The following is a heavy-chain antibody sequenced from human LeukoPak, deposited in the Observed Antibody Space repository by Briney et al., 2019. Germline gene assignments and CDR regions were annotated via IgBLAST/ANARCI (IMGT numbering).Heavy chain of an antibody. CDR2: LDPEDGEM. Sequence: ASVKVSCKVSGYTLTELSLHWVRQAPGKGLEWMGGLDPEDGEMIYSQKFRGRVTMTEDTSTDIAYMEMSSLRSEDTAVYYCATGRTKWDQLNYWGQGTLVTVSS. CDR3: ATGRTKWDQLNY. D-gene: IGHD1-26*01. V-gene: IGHV1-24*01. CDR1: GYTLTELS. J-gene: IGHJ4*02.